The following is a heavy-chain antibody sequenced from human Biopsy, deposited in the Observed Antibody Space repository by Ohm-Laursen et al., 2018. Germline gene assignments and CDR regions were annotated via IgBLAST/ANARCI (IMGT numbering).Heavy chain of an antibody. V-gene: IGHV6-1*01. CDR3: ARETPTGIPFNWFDP. CDR2: TYYRTKWFN. CDR1: GDSVSNNDAA. J-gene: IGHJ5*02. Sequence: TLSLTCAISGDSVSNNDAAWRWIRQSPSRGLEWLGRTYYRTKWFNDYAVFVKSRIVIKPDTSKNQFSLQLSSVTPEDTAVYYCARETPTGIPFNWFDPWGQGALVTVSS. D-gene: IGHD1-1*01.